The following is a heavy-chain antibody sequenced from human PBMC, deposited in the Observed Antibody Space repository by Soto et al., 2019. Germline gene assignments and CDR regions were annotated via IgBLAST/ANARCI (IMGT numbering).Heavy chain of an antibody. CDR3: VRGWIPDQPVGYLQF. Sequence: EVQLVESGGGLVQPGGSLRLSCAASGFTFNKYWMHWVRQAPGKGLVWVSRISSDGSDTSSAGSVRGRVAVSRDNAKNMLVLQINSLTADDTVIYYCVRGWIPDQPVGYLQFWGQGTLVTASS. J-gene: IGHJ4*02. D-gene: IGHD1-26*01. CDR2: ISSDGSDT. V-gene: IGHV3-74*01. CDR1: GFTFNKYW.